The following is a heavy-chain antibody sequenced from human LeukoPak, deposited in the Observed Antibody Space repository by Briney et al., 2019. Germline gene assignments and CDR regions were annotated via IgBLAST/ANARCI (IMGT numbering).Heavy chain of an antibody. CDR3: AKDPDPYSGSYLPALYFDY. Sequence: GGSLRLSCAASGFTFSSYGMHWVRQAPGKGLEGVAFIRYDGSNKYYADSVKGRFTISRDNSKNTLYLQMNSLRAEDTAVYYCAKDPDPYSGSYLPALYFDYWGQGTLVTVSS. CDR2: IRYDGSNK. J-gene: IGHJ4*02. V-gene: IGHV3-30*02. CDR1: GFTFSSYG. D-gene: IGHD1-26*01.